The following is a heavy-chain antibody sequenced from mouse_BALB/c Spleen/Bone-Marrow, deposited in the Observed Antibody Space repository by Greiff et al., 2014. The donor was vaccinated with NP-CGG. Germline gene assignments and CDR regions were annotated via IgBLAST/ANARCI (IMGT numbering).Heavy chain of an antibody. Sequence: VQRVESAGELARPGASVKMSCKASGYTFTSNTIQWVKQRPGQGLEWIGYINPTRGYTDYNQKFKDKTTLTADKSSSTAYMQLSSLTSEDSAVYYCAREATYYAYFDYWGQGTILTVPS. D-gene: IGHD1-1*01. CDR2: INPTRGYT. CDR3: AREATYYAYFDY. J-gene: IGHJ2*01. CDR1: GYTFTSNT. V-gene: IGHV1-4*02.